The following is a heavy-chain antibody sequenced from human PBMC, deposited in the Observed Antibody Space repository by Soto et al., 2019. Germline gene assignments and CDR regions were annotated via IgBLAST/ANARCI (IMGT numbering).Heavy chain of an antibody. J-gene: IGHJ6*02. CDR3: ARHAFGSGFYYCMNV. Sequence: QVQLQESGPGLVKPSETLSLTCAVSGDAITSYFWIWIRQHPDKGLEWIGYIYYTGSTLYNPSLMHRVTIEVDTSQNRFSLQLSAVTAADTAVYYCARHAFGSGFYYCMNVWGQGTTVTVSS. V-gene: IGHV4-59*08. CDR2: IYYTGST. D-gene: IGHD3-10*01. CDR1: GDAITSYF.